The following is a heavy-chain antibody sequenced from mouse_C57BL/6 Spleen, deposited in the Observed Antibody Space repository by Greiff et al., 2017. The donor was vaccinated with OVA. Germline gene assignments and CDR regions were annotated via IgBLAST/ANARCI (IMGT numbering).Heavy chain of an antibody. Sequence: QVQLQQSGPGLVQPSQSLSITCTVSGFSLTSYGVPWVRQSPGKGLEWLGVIWSGGSTDYNAAFISSLSISKDNSNSQVFFKMNSLQADDTAIDYCARGIYYGSSPFADWGQGTLVTVSA. CDR1: GFSLTSYG. D-gene: IGHD1-1*01. V-gene: IGHV2-2*01. J-gene: IGHJ3*01. CDR2: IWSGGST. CDR3: ARGIYYGSSPFAD.